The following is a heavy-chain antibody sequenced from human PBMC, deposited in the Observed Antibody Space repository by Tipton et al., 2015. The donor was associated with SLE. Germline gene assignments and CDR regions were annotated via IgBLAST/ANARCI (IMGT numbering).Heavy chain of an antibody. CDR1: GFTFDDYA. V-gene: IGHV3-43D*03. CDR2: LSWHGGST. J-gene: IGHJ4*02. Sequence: SLRLSCAASGFTFDDYAMHWVRQAPGKGLEWVSLLSWHGGSTYYADSVKGRFTISRDNSKNSLYLQMNSLRAEDTALYYCAKDQRPVSSPDYDFWSGYGFDYWGQGTLVTVSS. D-gene: IGHD3-3*01. CDR3: AKDQRPVSSPDYDFWSGYGFDY.